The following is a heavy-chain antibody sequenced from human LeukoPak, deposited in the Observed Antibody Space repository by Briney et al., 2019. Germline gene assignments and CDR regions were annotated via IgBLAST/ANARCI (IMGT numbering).Heavy chain of an antibody. CDR3: AKRGYSYDYFDY. D-gene: IGHD5-18*01. V-gene: IGHV4-59*01. J-gene: IGHJ4*02. Sequence: PSETLSLTCTVSGDSISSYHWSWIRQPPGKGLEWIGYIYYSGSTNYNPSLKSRVTISVDTSKNQFSLKLSSVTAADTAVCYCAKRGYSYDYFDYWGQGTLVTVSS. CDR2: IYYSGST. CDR1: GDSISSYH.